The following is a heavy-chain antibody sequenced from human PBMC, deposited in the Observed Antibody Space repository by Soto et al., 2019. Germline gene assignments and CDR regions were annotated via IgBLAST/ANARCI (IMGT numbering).Heavy chain of an antibody. CDR2: IFPNSVGST. V-gene: IGHV1-2*02. CDR3: AKAEGGIFDS. CDR1: GYTFAAYY. J-gene: IGHJ4*01. D-gene: IGHD3-16*01. Sequence: QAQLVQSGAEVRRPGASVKVSCKTSGYTFAAYYLHWVRQAPGQGLEWMGFIFPNSVGSTTSAPQLEGRVTMPRGSSLSTAYPELSGPASEDTGVYYCAKAEGGIFDSWGKGTLVSVSS.